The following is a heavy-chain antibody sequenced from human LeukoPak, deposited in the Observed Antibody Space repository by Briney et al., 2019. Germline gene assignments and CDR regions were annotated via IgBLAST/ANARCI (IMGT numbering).Heavy chain of an antibody. Sequence: SETLSLTCTVSGGSISSYYWSWIRQPPGKGLEWIGYIYYSESTNYNPSLKSRVTISVDTSKNQFSLKLSSVTAADTAVYYCARHLWNNRRSSGWRAFDYWGQGTLVTVSS. CDR2: IYYSEST. J-gene: IGHJ4*02. CDR1: GGSISSYY. V-gene: IGHV4-59*08. D-gene: IGHD6-19*01. CDR3: ARHLWNNRRSSGWRAFDY.